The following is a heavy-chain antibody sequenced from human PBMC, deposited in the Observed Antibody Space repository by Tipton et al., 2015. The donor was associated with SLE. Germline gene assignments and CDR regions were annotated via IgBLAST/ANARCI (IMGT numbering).Heavy chain of an antibody. J-gene: IGHJ4*02. V-gene: IGHV4-39*07. CDR1: GGSISRSNYY. Sequence: TLSLTCTVSGGSISRSNYYWGWIRQPPGKGLQWIGSIHSSGSTYYNPSLKSRVTISVHTSKNQFSLRLNSVTAADTAVYYCARDGGGIDFWTGYFFDYWGQGTLVSVPS. CDR2: IHSSGST. D-gene: IGHD3/OR15-3a*01. CDR3: ARDGGGIDFWTGYFFDY.